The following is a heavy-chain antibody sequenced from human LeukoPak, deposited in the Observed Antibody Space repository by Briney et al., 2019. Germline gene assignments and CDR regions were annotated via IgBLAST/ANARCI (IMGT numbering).Heavy chain of an antibody. CDR3: AGGAVLRYLDWLSYWYFDL. Sequence: GGSLRLSCAASGFTFSSYSMNRVCQAPGKGLEWVSYISSSSSTIYYADSVKGRFTISRDNAKNSLYLQMNSLRAEDTAVYYCAGGAVLRYLDWLSYWYFDLWGRGTLVTVSS. CDR1: GFTFSSYS. D-gene: IGHD3-9*01. V-gene: IGHV3-48*04. CDR2: ISSSSSTI. J-gene: IGHJ2*01.